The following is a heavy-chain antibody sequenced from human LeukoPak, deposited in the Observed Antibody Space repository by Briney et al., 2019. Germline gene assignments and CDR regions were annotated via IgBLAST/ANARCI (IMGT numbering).Heavy chain of an antibody. CDR1: GFTISDRH. D-gene: IGHD2-2*01. Sequence: PGGSLRPSCAASGFTISDRHMNWVRQAPGMGLEWVSVIHTAGRTYYADSVKGRFTISRDNSKNTVYLQMQSLRADDTAVYYCARGVTQTGYAPDYWGQGTLVTVSS. CDR2: IHTAGRT. J-gene: IGHJ4*02. CDR3: ARGVTQTGYAPDY. V-gene: IGHV3-53*01.